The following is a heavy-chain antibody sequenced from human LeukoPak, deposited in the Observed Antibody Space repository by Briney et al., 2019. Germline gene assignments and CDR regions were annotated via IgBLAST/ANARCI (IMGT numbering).Heavy chain of an antibody. CDR3: ARGSTGWYGDY. CDR1: GGSVSSGSYY. J-gene: IGHJ4*02. V-gene: IGHV4-61*01. Sequence: SETLSLTCTVSGGSVSSGSYYWNWIRQPPGKGLEWIGYVYYTGSTNYNPSLKSRVTISVDTSKNQFSLKLTSVSAADTAVYYCARGSTGWYGDYWGQGTLVTVSS. CDR2: VYYTGST. D-gene: IGHD6-19*01.